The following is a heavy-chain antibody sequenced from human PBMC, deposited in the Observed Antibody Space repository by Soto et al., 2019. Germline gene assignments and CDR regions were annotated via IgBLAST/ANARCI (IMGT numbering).Heavy chain of an antibody. CDR3: AKDPDRYDYVWGTYRYIDH. CDR2: ISTSGGRP. Sequence: EVQLLESGGGLVQPGGSLRLSCTASGITFSNYAMSWVRQAPRKGLEWVSSISTSGGRPYYADSVKSRFTISRDNSKNTLYLQMNSLRVEDTAVYYCAKDPDRYDYVWGTYRYIDHWGQGTLVTVSS. D-gene: IGHD3-16*02. V-gene: IGHV3-23*01. CDR1: GITFSNYA. J-gene: IGHJ4*02.